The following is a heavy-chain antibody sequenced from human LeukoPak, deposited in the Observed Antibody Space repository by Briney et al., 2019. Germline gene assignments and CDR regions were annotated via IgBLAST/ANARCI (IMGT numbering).Heavy chain of an antibody. CDR1: GFTFSSYA. J-gene: IGHJ4*02. Sequence: QPGGSLRLSCAASGFTFSSYAMSWVRQAPGKGLEWVSVIYSGGSTYYADSVRGRFTIFRDNSKNTLYLQMNSLRAEDTAVYYCARGVWWPDYWGQGTLVTVSS. CDR3: ARGVWWPDY. D-gene: IGHD2-21*01. CDR2: IYSGGST. V-gene: IGHV3-53*01.